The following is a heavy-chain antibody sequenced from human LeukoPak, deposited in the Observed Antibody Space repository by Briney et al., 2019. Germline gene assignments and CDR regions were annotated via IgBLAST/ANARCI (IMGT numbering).Heavy chain of an antibody. J-gene: IGHJ3*01. CDR1: GFTFSGYG. V-gene: IGHV3-33*06. CDR3: AKDYYYDPVDAFDV. Sequence: GGSLRLSCAASGFTFSGYGMHWVRLAPGKGLEWVADIWFDGKNEHFAASVKGRFTISRDNSKNTLYLQMNSLRAEDTAVYYCAKDYYYDPVDAFDVWGQGTMVSVSS. D-gene: IGHD3-22*01. CDR2: IWFDGKNE.